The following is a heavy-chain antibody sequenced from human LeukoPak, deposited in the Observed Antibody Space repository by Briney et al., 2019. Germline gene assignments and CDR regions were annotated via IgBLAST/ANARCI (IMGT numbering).Heavy chain of an antibody. D-gene: IGHD6-25*01. J-gene: IGHJ3*02. CDR3: VRGPGRRPFDI. Sequence: PSETLSLTCAVYIDSFSNYHWNWIRQTPAKGMEWIGEVNESGGTNYNPSLKSRVTISVDTSKTQFSLKLSSVTAADTAVYYCVRGPGRRPFDIWGQGTMVTVSS. V-gene: IGHV4-34*01. CDR1: IDSFSNYH. CDR2: VNESGGT.